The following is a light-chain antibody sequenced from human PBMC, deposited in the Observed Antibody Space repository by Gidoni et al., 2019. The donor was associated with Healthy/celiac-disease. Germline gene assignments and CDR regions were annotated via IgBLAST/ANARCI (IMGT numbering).Light chain of an antibody. CDR2: QAS. J-gene: IGKJ1*01. V-gene: IGKV1-5*03. Sequence: DIQMNQSPSTLSASVGDRVTITCRASQSISSWLAWYQQKPGKAPKLLLYQASSLESGVPSRFSGSGSGTEFTLTISSLQPDDFATYYCQQYNSYPWTFGQGTKVEIK. CDR3: QQYNSYPWT. CDR1: QSISSW.